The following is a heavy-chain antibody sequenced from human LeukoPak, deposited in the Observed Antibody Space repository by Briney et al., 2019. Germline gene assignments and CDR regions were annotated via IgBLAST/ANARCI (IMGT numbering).Heavy chain of an antibody. V-gene: IGHV3-23*01. J-gene: IGHJ4*02. CDR3: AKWLVVVPAADSFDY. D-gene: IGHD2-2*01. Sequence: GGSLRLSCAASGFTFSSYAMSWVRQAPGKGLEWVSAISGSGGSTYYADSVKGRFTISRDNSKNTLYLQMNSLRAEDTAVYYCAKWLVVVPAADSFDYWGQGTLVTVSS. CDR1: GFTFSSYA. CDR2: ISGSGGST.